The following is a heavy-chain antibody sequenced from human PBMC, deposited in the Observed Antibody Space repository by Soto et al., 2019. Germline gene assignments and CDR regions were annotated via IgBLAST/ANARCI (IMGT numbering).Heavy chain of an antibody. CDR2: ITGNGSIP. V-gene: IGHV3-23*01. Sequence: GGSLRLSCGASGFTFSLYGMNWVRQAPGEGLEWVSDITGNGSIPHNADSVKGRFTISRDQSKNTVYLQMNRLTAEDTAVYYCAKEVDTNCSPVDHWGQGTLVAVSS. CDR3: AKEVDTNCSPVDH. CDR1: GFTFSLYG. D-gene: IGHD2-2*01. J-gene: IGHJ5*02.